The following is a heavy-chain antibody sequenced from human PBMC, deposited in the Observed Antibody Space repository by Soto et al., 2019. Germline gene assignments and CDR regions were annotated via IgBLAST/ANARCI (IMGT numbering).Heavy chain of an antibody. J-gene: IGHJ4*02. CDR2: IKGDASSV. CDR1: GFTFSSYW. Sequence: EVQLVESGGGLVQPGGSLRLSCEASGFTFSSYWMHWVRQAPGKGLVWISRIKGDASSVNYAASMKGRFTISRDNAKNTLYLQMNSLSAEDTALYYCARGASGRFYFDYWGQGTLVTVSS. V-gene: IGHV3-74*01. D-gene: IGHD3-10*01. CDR3: ARGASGRFYFDY.